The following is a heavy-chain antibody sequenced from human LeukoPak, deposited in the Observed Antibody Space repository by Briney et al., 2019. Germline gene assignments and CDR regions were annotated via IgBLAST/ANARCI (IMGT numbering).Heavy chain of an antibody. V-gene: IGHV1-18*01. Sequence: GASVKVSCKASGYTFASYGISWVRQAPGQGLEWMGWISAYNGDTNYAQKLQGRVTMTTDTSTSTAYMELRSLRSDDTAVYYCARMRGYCSGGSCYSGDYWGQGTLVTVSS. J-gene: IGHJ4*02. CDR2: ISAYNGDT. CDR3: ARMRGYCSGGSCYSGDY. D-gene: IGHD2-15*01. CDR1: GYTFASYG.